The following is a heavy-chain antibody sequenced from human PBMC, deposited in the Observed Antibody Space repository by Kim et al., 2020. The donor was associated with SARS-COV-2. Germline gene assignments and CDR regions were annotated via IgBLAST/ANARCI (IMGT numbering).Heavy chain of an antibody. V-gene: IGHV3-30*04. CDR2: ISYDGSNK. CDR1: GFTFSSYA. Sequence: GGSLRLSCAASGFTFSSYAMHWVRQAPGKGLEWVAVISYDGSNKYYVDSVKGRFTISRDNSKNTLYLQMNSLRAEDTAVYYCVRGGRQQLVRYYYYGMDVWGQGTTVTVSS. CDR3: VRGGRQQLVRYYYYGMDV. D-gene: IGHD6-13*01. J-gene: IGHJ6*02.